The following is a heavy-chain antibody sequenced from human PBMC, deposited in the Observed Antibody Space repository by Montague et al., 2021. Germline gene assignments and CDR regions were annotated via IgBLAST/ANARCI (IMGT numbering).Heavy chain of an antibody. CDR1: GFSFSDYG. CDR2: TSYDGTNK. D-gene: IGHD5-18*01. V-gene: IGHV3-30*18. CDR3: AKDRGYGSGWGAFYAMDV. J-gene: IGHJ6*02. Sequence: SLRLSCAVSGFSFSDYGMHWVRQAPGKGLEWVAVTSYDGTNKHYAGSVKGRFTISRDNSKNTLHVQMNGLRAEDTAVYFCAKDRGYGSGWGAFYAMDVWGQGTTVTVSS.